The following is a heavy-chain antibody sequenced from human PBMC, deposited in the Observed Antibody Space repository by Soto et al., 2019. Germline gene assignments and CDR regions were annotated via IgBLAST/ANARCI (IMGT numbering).Heavy chain of an antibody. CDR2: ISSSSSYT. CDR3: ARDPAGGYNYYYGMDV. V-gene: IGHV3-11*06. D-gene: IGHD2-15*01. Sequence: GGSLRLSCAASGFTFSDYYMSWIRQAPGKGLEWVSYISSSSSYTNYADSVKGRFTISRDNAKNSLYLQMNSLRAEDTAVYYCARDPAGGYNYYYGMDVWGQGTTVTVSS. CDR1: GFTFSDYY. J-gene: IGHJ6*02.